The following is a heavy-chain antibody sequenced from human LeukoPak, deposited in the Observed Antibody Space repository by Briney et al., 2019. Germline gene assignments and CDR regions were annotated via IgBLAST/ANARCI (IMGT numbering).Heavy chain of an antibody. CDR2: INHSGST. V-gene: IGHV4-34*01. CDR3: ARGPSSNQHYYFDY. D-gene: IGHD4-11*01. CDR1: GGSFSGYY. Sequence: PSETLSLTCAVYGGSFSGYYWSWIRQPPGKGLEWIGEINHSGSTNYNPSLKSRVTISVDTSKNQFSLKLSSVTAADTAVYYCARGPSSNQHYYFDYWGQGTLVTVSS. J-gene: IGHJ4*02.